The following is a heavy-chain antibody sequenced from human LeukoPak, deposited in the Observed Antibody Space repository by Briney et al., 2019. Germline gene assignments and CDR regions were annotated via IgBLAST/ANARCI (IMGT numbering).Heavy chain of an antibody. CDR3: ARDEERPGYGMDV. J-gene: IGHJ6*02. Sequence: SETLSLTCTVSGGSISSYCWSWIRQPPGKGLEWIGYVYYSGSTNYNPSLKSRVTISVDTSKNLFSLKLSSMTAADTAVYYCARDEERPGYGMDVWGQGTTVTVSS. CDR1: GGSISSYC. D-gene: IGHD3-10*01. CDR2: VYYSGST. V-gene: IGHV4-59*01.